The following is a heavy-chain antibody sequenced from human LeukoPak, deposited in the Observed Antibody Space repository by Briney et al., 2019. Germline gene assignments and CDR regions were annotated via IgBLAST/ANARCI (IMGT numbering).Heavy chain of an antibody. Sequence: ASVKVSCKASGYTFTSYGISWVRQAPGQGLEWMGWISAYNGNTNYAQKLQGRVTMTTDTSTSTAYMELRSLRSDDTAVYYCARDYGYCSSTSCHTLNWFDPWGQGTLVTVSS. J-gene: IGHJ5*02. V-gene: IGHV1-18*01. D-gene: IGHD2-2*02. CDR3: ARDYGYCSSTSCHTLNWFDP. CDR1: GYTFTSYG. CDR2: ISAYNGNT.